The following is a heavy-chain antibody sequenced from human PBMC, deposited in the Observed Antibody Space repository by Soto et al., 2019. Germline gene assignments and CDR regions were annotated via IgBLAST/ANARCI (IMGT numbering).Heavy chain of an antibody. Sequence: EVQLVESGGGLVKPGGSLRLSCAASGFTFNNAWMTWVRQAPGKGLEWVGRIKSKADGGIIDYAAPVRCRFTISRDESKNPVYLQMTRLNTENTAMDYFNTERGGSTWGQSTMFTVTS. V-gene: IGHV3-15*01. CDR1: GFTFNNAW. CDR2: IKSKADGGII. J-gene: IGHJ3*01. CDR3: NTERGGST. D-gene: IGHD6-25*01.